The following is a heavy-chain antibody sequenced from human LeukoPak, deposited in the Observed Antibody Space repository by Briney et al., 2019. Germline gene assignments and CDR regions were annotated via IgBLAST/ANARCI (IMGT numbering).Heavy chain of an antibody. CDR1: GFTFSSYG. Sequence: PWRSLRLSCAAPGFTFSSYGMHWVRQAPGKGLEWVAVISYDGSNKYYADSVKGRFTISRDNSKNTLYLQMNSLRVEDTAVYYCAPEGDGYILFDYWGQGTLVTVSS. V-gene: IGHV3-30*03. J-gene: IGHJ4*02. CDR3: APEGDGYILFDY. D-gene: IGHD5-24*01. CDR2: ISYDGSNK.